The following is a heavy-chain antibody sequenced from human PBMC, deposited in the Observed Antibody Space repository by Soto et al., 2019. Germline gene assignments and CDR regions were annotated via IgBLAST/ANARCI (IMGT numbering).Heavy chain of an antibody. CDR2: IYYSGST. CDR1: GGSISSYY. J-gene: IGHJ4*02. CDR3: ARDYDY. Sequence: SETLSLTCTVSGGSISSYYWSWIRQPPGKGLEWIGYIYYSGSTNYNPSLKSRVTISVDTSKNQFSLKLSSVTAADTAVYYCARDYDYWGQGTLVTVSS. V-gene: IGHV4-59*01.